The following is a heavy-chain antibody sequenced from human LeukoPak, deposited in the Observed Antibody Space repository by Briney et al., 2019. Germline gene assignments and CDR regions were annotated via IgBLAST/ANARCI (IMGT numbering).Heavy chain of an antibody. D-gene: IGHD1-26*01. CDR1: GGSXSXXX. J-gene: IGHJ4*02. V-gene: IGHV4-4*07. CDR3: ARSGDEWELLFDY. CDR2: IYTSGST. Sequence: SETLSLTCTVSGGSXSXXXXXXXXXXXXXXXXXIGRIYTSGSTNYNPSLKSRVTMSVDTSKNQFSLKLSSVTAADTAVYYCARSGDEWELLFDYWGQGTLVTVSS.